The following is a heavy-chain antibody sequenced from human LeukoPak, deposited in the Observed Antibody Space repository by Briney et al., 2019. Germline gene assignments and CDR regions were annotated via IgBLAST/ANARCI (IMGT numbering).Heavy chain of an antibody. D-gene: IGHD6-19*01. CDR1: GYSFTSYW. V-gene: IGHV5-51*01. Sequence: GESLKISCKGSGYSFTSYWIGWVRQMPGKGLEWMGIIYPGDSDTRYSPSFQGQVTISADKSISTAYLQWSSLKASDTAMYYCARGIPVALGYYYYYMDVWGKGTTVTVSS. CDR2: IYPGDSDT. J-gene: IGHJ6*03. CDR3: ARGIPVALGYYYYYMDV.